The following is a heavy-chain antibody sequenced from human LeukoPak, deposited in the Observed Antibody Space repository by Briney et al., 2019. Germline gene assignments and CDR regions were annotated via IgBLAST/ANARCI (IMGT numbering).Heavy chain of an antibody. CDR2: ISGDGGST. CDR1: GFTFDDYA. CDR3: AKEIRYSGSYGYYYGMDV. Sequence: GGSLRLSCAASGFTFDDYAMHWVRQAPGKGLEWVSLISGDGGSTYYADSVKGRFTISRDNSKNSLYLQMNSLRTEDTALYYCAKEIRYSGSYGYYYGMDVWGQGTTVSVSS. V-gene: IGHV3-43*02. J-gene: IGHJ6*02. D-gene: IGHD1-26*01.